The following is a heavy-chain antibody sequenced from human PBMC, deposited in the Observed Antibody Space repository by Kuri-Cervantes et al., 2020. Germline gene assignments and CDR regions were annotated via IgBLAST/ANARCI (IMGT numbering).Heavy chain of an antibody. D-gene: IGHD5-24*01. Sequence: GESLKISCAASGFTFSSYSMNWVRQAPGKGLEWVSSISSSSSYIYYADSVKGRFTISRDNAKNSLYLQMNSLRAEDTAVYYCARALESWYLDYWGQGTLVTVSS. CDR2: ISSSSSYI. CDR3: ARALESWYLDY. J-gene: IGHJ4*02. CDR1: GFTFSSYS. V-gene: IGHV3-21*04.